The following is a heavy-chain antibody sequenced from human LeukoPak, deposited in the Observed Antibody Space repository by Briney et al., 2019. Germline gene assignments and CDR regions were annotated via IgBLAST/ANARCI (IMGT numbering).Heavy chain of an antibody. CDR1: EDED. CDR2: INWNGGST. CDR3: ARGVDDIAVAGHFDY. D-gene: IGHD6-19*01. Sequence: EDEDMGGRRLAQEKGLEWVSGINWNGGSTAYADSVKGRFTISRDNAKNSLYLQMNSLRAEDTAVYYCARGVDDIAVAGHFDYWGQGTLVTVSS. J-gene: IGHJ4*02. V-gene: IGHV3-20*03.